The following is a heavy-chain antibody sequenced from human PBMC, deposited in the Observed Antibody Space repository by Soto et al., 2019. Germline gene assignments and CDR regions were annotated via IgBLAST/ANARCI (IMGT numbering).Heavy chain of an antibody. J-gene: IGHJ6*02. V-gene: IGHV1-69*06. CDR3: ARDSPYYANGVCLMDV. Sequence: SVKVSCKASGGTFISYVISWVRQAPGQGLEWMGGIIPIFGTANYAQKFQGRVTITADKSTSTAYMALSSLRSEDTAVYYCARDSPYYANGVCLMDVWGQGTTGTVPS. D-gene: IGHD2-8*01. CDR2: IIPIFGTA. CDR1: GGTFISYV.